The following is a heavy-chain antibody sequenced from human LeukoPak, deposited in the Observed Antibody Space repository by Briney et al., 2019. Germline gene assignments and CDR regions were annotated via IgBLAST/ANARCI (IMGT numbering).Heavy chain of an antibody. V-gene: IGHV3-11*01. J-gene: IGHJ6*02. CDR1: GFTFSDYY. CDR2: ISTTTSSI. Sequence: GGSLRLSCAASGFTFSDYYLSWIRQAPGKGLEWVSYISTTTSSIYYADSVKGRFPISRDNAKNLRYLQMNGLRAEDTAVYYCARGHYGLDVWGQGTTVTVSS. CDR3: ARGHYGLDV.